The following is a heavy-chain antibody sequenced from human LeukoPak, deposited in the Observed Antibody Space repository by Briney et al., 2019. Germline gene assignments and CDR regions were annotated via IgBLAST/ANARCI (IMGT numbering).Heavy chain of an antibody. J-gene: IGHJ5*02. V-gene: IGHV3-33*01. D-gene: IGHD2-2*01. CDR2: IWYDGSNK. CDR3: ASLRGPYCSSTSCYEVDWFDP. Sequence: GGSLRLSCAASGFTFSSYGMQWVRQAPGKGVEGVAVIWYDGSNKYYADCVKGRFTISRDNSKNTVYLQMNSLRAEDTAVYYCASLRGPYCSSTSCYEVDWFDPWGQGTLVTVSS. CDR1: GFTFSSYG.